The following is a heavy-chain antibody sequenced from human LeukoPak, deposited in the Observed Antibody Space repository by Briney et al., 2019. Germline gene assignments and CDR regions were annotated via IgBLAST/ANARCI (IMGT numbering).Heavy chain of an antibody. V-gene: IGHV4-59*12. CDR3: ARDLSRGYSF. J-gene: IGHJ4*02. Sequence: SETLSLTCTVSGGSINSYYWTWIRQPPGKGLEWIGYIYYSGSANYNPSLKSRVTIPVDTSKNQFSLRLSSMTAADTAVYYCARDLSRGYSFWGQGTLVTVSS. CDR1: GGSINSYY. CDR2: IYYSGSA. D-gene: IGHD5-18*01.